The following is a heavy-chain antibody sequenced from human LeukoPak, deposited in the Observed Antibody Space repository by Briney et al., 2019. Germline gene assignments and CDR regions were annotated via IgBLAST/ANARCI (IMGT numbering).Heavy chain of an antibody. J-gene: IGHJ4*02. D-gene: IGHD1-1*01. CDR3: ARESRDGYNWVNY. CDR2: IIPILGIA. CDR1: GGTFSSYA. V-gene: IGHV1-69*04. Sequence: SVKVSCKASGGTFSSYAISWLRQAPGQGLEWMGRIIPILGIANYAQKFQGRVTITADKSTSTAYMELSSLRSEDTAVYYCARESRDGYNWVNYWGQGTLVTVSS.